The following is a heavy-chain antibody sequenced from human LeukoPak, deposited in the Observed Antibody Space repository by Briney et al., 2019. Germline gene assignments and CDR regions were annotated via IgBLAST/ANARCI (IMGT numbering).Heavy chain of an antibody. D-gene: IGHD3-10*01. Sequence: GGSLRLSCAASGFTFSSYAMHWVRQAPGKGLEWVAFIRYDGSNKYYADSVKGRFTISRDNSKNTLYLQMNSLRAEDTAVYYCAKDLTTMVCGAFDIWGQGTMVTVSS. V-gene: IGHV3-30*02. J-gene: IGHJ3*02. CDR3: AKDLTTMVCGAFDI. CDR2: IRYDGSNK. CDR1: GFTFSSYA.